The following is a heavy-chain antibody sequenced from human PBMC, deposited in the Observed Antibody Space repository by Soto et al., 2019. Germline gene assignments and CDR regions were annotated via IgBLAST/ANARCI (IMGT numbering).Heavy chain of an antibody. CDR3: SGGVGDAF. Sequence: EVHLVESGGGLVQTGGSLRLSCAIFESTVSRDWMNWVRQAPGKGLEWVAHINQDGSEKYYVDSVKGRFTISRDNAKKSLYLQMNSLRPAGTVMYYCSGGVGDAFWGQGTLVTVSS. CDR1: ESTVSRDW. CDR2: INQDGSEK. D-gene: IGHD1-26*01. V-gene: IGHV3-7*04. J-gene: IGHJ4*02.